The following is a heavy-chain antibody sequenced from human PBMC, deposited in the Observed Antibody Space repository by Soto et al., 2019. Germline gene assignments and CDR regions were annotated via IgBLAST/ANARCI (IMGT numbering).Heavy chain of an antibody. CDR2: VTYSGRNT. D-gene: IGHD1-26*01. CDR3: ATPSLSTGGYYSFDS. CDR1: GFTFGSYA. J-gene: IGHJ4*02. V-gene: IGHV3-23*01. Sequence: GGSLRLSCVASGFTFGSYAMSWVRQAPGKGLEWVSLVTYSGRNTYYAGSGTGRFTISRDNSRNTLYLQMSSLRVEDTAVYYCATPSLSTGGYYSFDSWGRATLVTVSS.